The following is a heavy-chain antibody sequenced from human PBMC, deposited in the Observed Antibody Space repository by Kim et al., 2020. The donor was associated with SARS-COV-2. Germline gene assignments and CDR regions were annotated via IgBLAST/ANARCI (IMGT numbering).Heavy chain of an antibody. D-gene: IGHD3-9*01. V-gene: IGHV3-74*01. CDR2: IDNDGSIT. CDR1: GFSFSNNC. CDR3: AKVGYDWSIDY. J-gene: IGHJ4*02. Sequence: GGSLRLSCAASGFSFSNNCMYWVRQAPGKGLVWVSRIDNDGSITNYADSVKGRFIISRDNGKNTLYLQMKSLRAEDTAVYYCAKVGYDWSIDYWGQGTLVTVSS.